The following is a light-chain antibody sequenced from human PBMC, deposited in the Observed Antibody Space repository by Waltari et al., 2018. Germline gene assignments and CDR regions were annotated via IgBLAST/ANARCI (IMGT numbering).Light chain of an antibody. CDR2: WAS. Sequence: DIVMTQSPDSLAVSLGERATINCKSNQSVLYSSNKKNYLAWYQQKPGQPPKVVIYWASTRESGVPDRFSGSGSGTDFSLTISSLQAEDVAVYHCHQHYSTTWTFGQGTKVEIK. J-gene: IGKJ1*01. V-gene: IGKV4-1*01. CDR3: HQHYSTTWT. CDR1: QSVLYSSNKKNY.